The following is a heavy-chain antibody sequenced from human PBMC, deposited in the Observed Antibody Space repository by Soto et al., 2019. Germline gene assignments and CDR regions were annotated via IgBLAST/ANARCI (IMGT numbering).Heavy chain of an antibody. V-gene: IGHV4-34*01. Sequence: SETLSLTCAVYGGSFSGYYWTWIRQPPGTGLEWIGEINHSGSTSYNPSLKSRVTISLDTSKNQFSLKLSSVTAADTAVYYCARTYDDSGTNSGGYGLDIWGPGTMVNVSS. CDR3: ARTYDDSGTNSGGYGLDI. CDR1: GGSFSGYY. D-gene: IGHD3-22*01. CDR2: INHSGST. J-gene: IGHJ3*02.